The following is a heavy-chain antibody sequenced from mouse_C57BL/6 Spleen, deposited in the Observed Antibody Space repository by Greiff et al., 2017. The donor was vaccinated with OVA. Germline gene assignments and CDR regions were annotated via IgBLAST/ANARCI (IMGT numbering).Heavy chain of an antibody. J-gene: IGHJ4*01. CDR2: ISDGGSYT. V-gene: IGHV5-4*01. CDR1: GFTFSSYA. Sequence: VQLKESGGGLVKPGGSLKLSCAASGFTFSSYAMSWVRQTPEKRLEWVATISDGGSYTYYPDNVKGRFTISRDNAKNNLYLQMSHLKSEDTAMYYCARDRFYYAMDYWGQGTSVTVSS. CDR3: ARDRFYYAMDY.